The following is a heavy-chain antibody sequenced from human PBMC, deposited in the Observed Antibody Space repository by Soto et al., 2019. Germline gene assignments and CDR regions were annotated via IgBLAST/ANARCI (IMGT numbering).Heavy chain of an antibody. CDR3: AKEGRLTVTYYYYGMDV. J-gene: IGHJ6*02. CDR1: GFTFSSYA. V-gene: IGHV3-23*01. Sequence: GGSLRLSCAASGFTFSSYAMSWVRQAPGKGLEWVSAISGSGGSTYYADSVKGRFTISIDNSKDTLYLQMNSLRAEDTAVYYCAKEGRLTVTYYYYGMDVWGQGTTVTVSS. D-gene: IGHD4-17*01. CDR2: ISGSGGST.